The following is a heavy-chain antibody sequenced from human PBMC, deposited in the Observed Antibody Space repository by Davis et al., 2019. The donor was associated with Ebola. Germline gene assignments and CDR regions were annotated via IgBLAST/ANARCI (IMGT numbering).Heavy chain of an antibody. CDR3: ARVSSSWFSWFDP. CDR2: INHSGST. V-gene: IGHV4-34*01. J-gene: IGHJ5*02. CDR1: SGSLSDDF. D-gene: IGHD6-13*01. Sequence: PSETLSLTCVVYSGSLSDDFWSWIRQPPGKGLEWIGEINHSGSTNYNPSLKSRVTISVDTSKNQFSLNLSSVTAADTAVYYCARVSSSWFSWFDPWGQGTLVTVSS.